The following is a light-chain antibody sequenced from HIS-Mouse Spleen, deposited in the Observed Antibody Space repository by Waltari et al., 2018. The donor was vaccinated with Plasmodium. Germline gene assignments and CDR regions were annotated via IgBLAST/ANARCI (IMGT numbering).Light chain of an antibody. CDR3: SSYAGSNNLV. J-gene: IGLJ2*01. CDR2: EVS. Sequence: QSALTQPPSASGSPGQSVTIACTGTSSDVGGYNYLSWYQQHPGKAPKTMIYEVSKRPSGVPARFSGSKSGNTASLTVSGLQAEDEADYYCSSYAGSNNLVFGGGTKLTVL. CDR1: SSDVGGYNY. V-gene: IGLV2-8*01.